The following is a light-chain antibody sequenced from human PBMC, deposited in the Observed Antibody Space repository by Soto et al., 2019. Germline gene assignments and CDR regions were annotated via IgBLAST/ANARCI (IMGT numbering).Light chain of an antibody. CDR1: SSNIGAAYD. CDR3: QSYDSSLSGVV. J-gene: IGLJ2*01. V-gene: IGLV1-40*01. CDR2: YNT. Sequence: QSVLTQPPSVSGAPGQRVSISCTGSSSNIGAAYDVHWYQHLPGTAPKLLIYYNTNRPSGVPDRFSGSKSGTSASLAITGLQAEDEAYYYCQSYDSSLSGVVFGGGTKVTVL.